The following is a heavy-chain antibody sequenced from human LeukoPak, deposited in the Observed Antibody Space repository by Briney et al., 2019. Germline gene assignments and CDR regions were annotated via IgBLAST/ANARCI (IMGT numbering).Heavy chain of an antibody. J-gene: IGHJ6*03. D-gene: IGHD4-17*01. CDR1: GGSISSYY. CDR2: IYYIGST. CDR3: ARGGEIYYGDYVLAYYYFYMDV. V-gene: IGHV4-59*12. Sequence: SETLSLTCTVSGGSISSYYWIWIRQPPRKGLEWIGYIYYIGSTNYNPSLKSRVTISVDTSKNQFSLKLSSVTAADTAVYYCARGGEIYYGDYVLAYYYFYMDVWGKGTTVTVSS.